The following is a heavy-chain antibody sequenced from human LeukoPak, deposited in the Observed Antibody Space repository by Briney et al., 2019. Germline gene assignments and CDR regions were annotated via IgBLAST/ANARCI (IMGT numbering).Heavy chain of an antibody. D-gene: IGHD2-2*01. CDR3: ARPARYCSSTSCYRPYYYYYYMDV. Sequence: SETLPLTCAVYGGSFSGYYWSWIRQPPGKGLEWIGEINHSGSTNYNPSLKSRVTISVDTSKNQFSLKLSSVTAADTAVYYCARPARYCSSTSCYRPYYYYYYMDVWGKGTTVTISS. CDR1: GGSFSGYY. J-gene: IGHJ6*03. V-gene: IGHV4-34*01. CDR2: INHSGST.